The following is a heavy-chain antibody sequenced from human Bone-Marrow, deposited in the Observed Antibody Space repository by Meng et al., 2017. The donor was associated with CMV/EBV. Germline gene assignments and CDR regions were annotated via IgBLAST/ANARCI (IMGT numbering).Heavy chain of an antibody. V-gene: IGHV3-7*01. CDR2: INQEGSEE. Sequence: GGSLRLSCAASGFTFSTYWVSWVRQAPGKRLEWVAHINQEGSEEYHLDSVKGRLTISRDNAKNSLYLQMNSLRAEDTAVYYCATESRSRSWFHSGQGNLVTVSS. CDR3: ATESRSRSWFH. CDR1: GFTFSTYW. J-gene: IGHJ4*02. D-gene: IGHD1-26*01.